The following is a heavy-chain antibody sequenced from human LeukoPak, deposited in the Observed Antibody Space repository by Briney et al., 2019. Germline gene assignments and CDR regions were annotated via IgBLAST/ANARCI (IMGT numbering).Heavy chain of an antibody. Sequence: SETLSLTCTVSGGSISSSGYSWGWIRQSPGKGLEWIGTINYSGSTYYNPSLKSRVTISVDTSKNQFSLKLSSVTAADTAVYYCARGGYCSSTSCSFGPWGQGTLVTVSS. D-gene: IGHD2-2*01. J-gene: IGHJ5*02. CDR2: INYSGST. CDR3: ARGGYCSSTSCSFGP. CDR1: GGSISSSGYS. V-gene: IGHV4-39*07.